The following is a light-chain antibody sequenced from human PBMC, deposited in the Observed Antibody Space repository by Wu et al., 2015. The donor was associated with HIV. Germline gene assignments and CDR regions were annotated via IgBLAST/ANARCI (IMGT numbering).Light chain of an antibody. V-gene: IGKV3-11*01. Sequence: EIVLTQSPATLSLSPGERATLSCRASQNISRYLAWYQQKPGQAPSLLIYDASNRATGIPVRFSGSGSGTDFTLTISSLEPEDFAVYYCQQRSNWLWTFGQGTKVEIK. CDR2: DAS. CDR1: QNISRY. J-gene: IGKJ1*01. CDR3: QQRSNWLWT.